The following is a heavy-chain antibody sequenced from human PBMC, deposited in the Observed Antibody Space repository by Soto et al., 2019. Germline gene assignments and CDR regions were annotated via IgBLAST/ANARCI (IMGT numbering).Heavy chain of an antibody. D-gene: IGHD2-21*01. CDR2: INAGNGNT. J-gene: IGHJ4*02. V-gene: IGHV1-3*01. Sequence: GASVKVSCKASGYTFTSYAMHWVRQAPGHRLEWMGWINAGNGNTKYSQKFQGRVTITRDTSASTAYMELSRLRSEDTAVYYCGRVPLAYGGGDCYPLNYWGQGTLVTVSS. CDR3: GRVPLAYGGGDCYPLNY. CDR1: GYTFTSYA.